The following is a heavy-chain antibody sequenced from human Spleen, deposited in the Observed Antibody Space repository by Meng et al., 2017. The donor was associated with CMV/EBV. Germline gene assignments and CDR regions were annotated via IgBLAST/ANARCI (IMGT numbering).Heavy chain of an antibody. Sequence: GGSLRLSCKASGFIFGDYAISWVRQAPGKGLEWVGFIRSKPYGGTAGHAASVKDRFTISRDDFKDIAYLQMDSLKVEDTGVYYCARPTSPTYHYYYGMDVWGQGTTVTVSS. CDR2: IRSKPYGGTA. D-gene: IGHD1-1*01. V-gene: IGHV3-49*04. J-gene: IGHJ6*02. CDR3: ARPTSPTYHYYYGMDV. CDR1: GFIFGDYA.